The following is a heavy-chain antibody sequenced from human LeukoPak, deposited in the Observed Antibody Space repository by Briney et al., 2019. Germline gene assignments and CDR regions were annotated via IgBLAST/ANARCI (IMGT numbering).Heavy chain of an antibody. Sequence: SQTLSLTCTVSGGSISSGDYYWSWIRQPPGKGLEWIGYIYYSGSTYYNPSLKSRVTISVDTSKNQFSLKLSSVAAADTAVYYCARGAIRDSGAFDIWGQGTMVTVSS. V-gene: IGHV4-30-4*01. CDR1: GGSISSGDYY. J-gene: IGHJ3*02. D-gene: IGHD1-26*01. CDR2: IYYSGST. CDR3: ARGAIRDSGAFDI.